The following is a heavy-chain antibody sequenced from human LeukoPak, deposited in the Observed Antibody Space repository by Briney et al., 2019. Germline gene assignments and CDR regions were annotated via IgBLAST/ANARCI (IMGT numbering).Heavy chain of an antibody. CDR2: IYYSGST. CDR3: ACTYYYDSSGYSVFDY. CDR1: GGSISSGGYY. D-gene: IGHD3-22*01. J-gene: IGHJ4*02. Sequence: PSETLSLTCTVSGGSISSGGYYRSWNRQHPGKGLEWIGYIYYSGSTYYNPPLKSRVTISVDTSKNQFSLKLSSVTAADTAVYYCACTYYYDSSGYSVFDYWGQGTLVTVSS. V-gene: IGHV4-31*03.